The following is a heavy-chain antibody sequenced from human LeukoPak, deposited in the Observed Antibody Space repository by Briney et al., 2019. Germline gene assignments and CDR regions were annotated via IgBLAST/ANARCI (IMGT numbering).Heavy chain of an antibody. V-gene: IGHV3-74*01. D-gene: IGHD6-19*01. CDR3: ATKQWLAPPPDS. CDR1: GFTFRKYW. CDR2: INTDGTVT. J-gene: IGHJ4*02. Sequence: GGSLRLSCAASGFTFRKYWMLWVRQAPGKGLESVSRINTDGTVTTYADSVKGRFTVSRDNADNTMFLQMNNGRDEDTAVYYCATKQWLAPPPDSWGQGTPVTVSS.